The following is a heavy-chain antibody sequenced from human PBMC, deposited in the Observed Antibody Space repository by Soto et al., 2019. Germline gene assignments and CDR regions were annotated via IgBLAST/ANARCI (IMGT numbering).Heavy chain of an antibody. Sequence: SETLSLTCAVYGGSFSGYYWSWIRQPPGKGLEWIGEINHSGSTNYNPSLKSRVTISVDTSKNQFSLKLSSVTAADTAVYYCARTSPHYDLKYGDYLLLFDYWGQGTLITVSS. J-gene: IGHJ4*02. CDR1: GGSFSGYY. CDR3: ARTSPHYDLKYGDYLLLFDY. CDR2: INHSGST. D-gene: IGHD4-17*01. V-gene: IGHV4-34*01.